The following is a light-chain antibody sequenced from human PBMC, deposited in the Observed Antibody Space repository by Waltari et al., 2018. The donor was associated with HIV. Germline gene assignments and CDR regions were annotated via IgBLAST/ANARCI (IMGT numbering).Light chain of an antibody. Sequence: SYDLTQPSSVSVSPGQTARTTCSGGALTKSCARWYQQKPGQAPVLVSYKNTERPSGIPGRFSGSRSGTTVTLTISGAQVGDEADYYCFSAADDNLRVFGGGTKLTVL. CDR2: KNT. CDR3: FSAADDNLRV. V-gene: IGLV3-27*01. CDR1: ALTKSC. J-gene: IGLJ3*02.